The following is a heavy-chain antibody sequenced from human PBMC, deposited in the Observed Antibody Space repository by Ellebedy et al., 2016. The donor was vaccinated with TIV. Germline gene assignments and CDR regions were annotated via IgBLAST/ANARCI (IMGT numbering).Heavy chain of an antibody. J-gene: IGHJ5*02. CDR2: ISGYNGNT. V-gene: IGHV1-18*04. D-gene: IGHD4-11*01. CDR1: GYMFTSYS. CDR3: ARGNINNWFDP. Sequence: ASVKVSXXASGYMFTSYSINWVRQAPGQGLEWMGRISGYNGNTHYAQRFQDRVTMTIDTSATTAYMELRSLRSDDTAVYFCARGNINNWFDPWGQGTLVTVSS.